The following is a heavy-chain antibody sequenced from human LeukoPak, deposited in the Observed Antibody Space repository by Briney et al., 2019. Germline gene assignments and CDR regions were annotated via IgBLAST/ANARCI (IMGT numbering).Heavy chain of an antibody. CDR3: ASGYSSGWPALPFDY. J-gene: IGHJ4*02. V-gene: IGHV3-53*01. CDR1: GFTVSSNY. D-gene: IGHD6-19*01. CDR2: LYSGGDT. Sequence: GGSLRLSCAASGFTVSSNYMTWVRQAPGKRLEWVSVLYSGGDTYYADSVKGRFTISRDNSKNTLYLQMNSLRAEDTAVYYCASGYSSGWPALPFDYWGQGTLVTVSS.